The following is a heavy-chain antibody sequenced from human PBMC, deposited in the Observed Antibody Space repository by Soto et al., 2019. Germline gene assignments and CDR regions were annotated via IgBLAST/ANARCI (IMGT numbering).Heavy chain of an antibody. CDR1: GGSFSGYY. Sequence: SETLSLTCAVYGGSFSGYYWSWIRQPPGKGLEWIGEINHSGSTNYNPSLKSRVTISVDTSKNQFSLKLSSVTAADTAVYYCARGGPLLQVSYSGNWFDPWGQGTLVTVSS. J-gene: IGHJ5*02. CDR3: ARGGPLLQVSYSGNWFDP. CDR2: INHSGST. V-gene: IGHV4-34*01. D-gene: IGHD1-26*01.